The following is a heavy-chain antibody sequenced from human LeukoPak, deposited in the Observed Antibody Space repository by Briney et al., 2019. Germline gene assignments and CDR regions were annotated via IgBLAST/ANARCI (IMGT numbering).Heavy chain of an antibody. CDR1: GYTLSPYT. D-gene: IGHD4-17*01. V-gene: IGHV3-64*01. J-gene: IGHJ4*02. CDR2: VSSNGDT. Sequence: GGSLRHSCAASGYTLSPYTIHWVRRAPGKGLESVSAVSSNGDTYYLNSVKDRFTISRDNSKNTLYLQMDSLRPEDTAVYYCARESTGTSDYWGQGTLVTVSS. CDR3: ARESTGTSDY.